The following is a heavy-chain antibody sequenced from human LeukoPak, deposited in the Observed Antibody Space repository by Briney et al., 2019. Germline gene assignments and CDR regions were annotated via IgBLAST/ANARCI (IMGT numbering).Heavy chain of an antibody. CDR2: INPNSGGT. CDR3: ARGHGDYESPANNWFDP. J-gene: IGHJ5*02. Sequence: GASVKVSCKASGYTFTGYYMHWVRQAPGQGLEWMGWINPNSGGTNYAQKFQGRVTITRDTSISTAYMELSRLRSDDTAVYYCARGHGDYESPANNWFDPWGQGTLVTVSS. D-gene: IGHD4-17*01. CDR1: GYTFTGYY. V-gene: IGHV1-2*02.